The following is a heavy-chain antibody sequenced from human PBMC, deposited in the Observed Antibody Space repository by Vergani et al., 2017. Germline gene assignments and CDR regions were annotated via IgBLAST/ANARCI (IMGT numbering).Heavy chain of an antibody. CDR2: IVVGSGNT. Sequence: QLVQSGPEVKKPGTSVKVSCKASGFTFTSSAVQWVRQARGQRLEWIGWIVVGSGNTNYAQKFQERVTITRDMSTSTAYMELSSLRSEDTAVYYCAADGGDELEPHGGDYYYMDVWGKGTTVTVSS. J-gene: IGHJ6*03. D-gene: IGHD1-1*01. CDR1: GFTFTSSA. CDR3: AADGGDELEPHGGDYYYMDV. V-gene: IGHV1-58*01.